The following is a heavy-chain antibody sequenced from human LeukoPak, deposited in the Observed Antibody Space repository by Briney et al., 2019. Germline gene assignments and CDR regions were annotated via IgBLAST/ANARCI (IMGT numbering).Heavy chain of an antibody. J-gene: IGHJ4*02. CDR3: ARLIYYDSSGYLDY. Sequence: PSETLSLTCAVYGGSFSSYYWSWIRQSPGKGLEWIGKINYSGSANYNPSLKSRVTISADMSKNQFSLKLSSVTAADTAVYYCARLIYYDSSGYLDYWGQGSLVTVSS. V-gene: IGHV4-34*01. CDR1: GGSFSSYY. CDR2: INYSGSA. D-gene: IGHD3-22*01.